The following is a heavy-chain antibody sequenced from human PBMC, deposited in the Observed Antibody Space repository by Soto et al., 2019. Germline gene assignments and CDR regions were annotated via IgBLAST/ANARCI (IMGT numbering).Heavy chain of an antibody. CDR1: GFTFSSYW. CDR3: ARDPAMATIMDYYYGMDV. CDR2: IKQDGSEK. Sequence: PGGSLRLSCAASGFTFSSYWMSWVRQAPGKGLEWVANIKQDGSEKYYVDSVKGRFTISRDNAKNPLYLQMNSLRAEDTAVYYCARDPAMATIMDYYYGMDVWGQGTTVTVSS. D-gene: IGHD5-12*01. J-gene: IGHJ6*02. V-gene: IGHV3-7*01.